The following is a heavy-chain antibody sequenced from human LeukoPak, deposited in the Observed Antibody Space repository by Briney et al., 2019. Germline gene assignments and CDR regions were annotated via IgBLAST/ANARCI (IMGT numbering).Heavy chain of an antibody. CDR3: ARLVDYGDYYYFDY. CDR2: IIPILGIA. V-gene: IGHV1-69*02. D-gene: IGHD4-17*01. Sequence: SVKVSCKASGYTFTGYYMHWVRQAPGQGLEWMGRIIPILGIANYAQKFQGRVTITADKSTSTAYMELSSLRSEDTAVYYCARLVDYGDYYYFDYWGQGALVTVSS. J-gene: IGHJ4*02. CDR1: GYTFTGYY.